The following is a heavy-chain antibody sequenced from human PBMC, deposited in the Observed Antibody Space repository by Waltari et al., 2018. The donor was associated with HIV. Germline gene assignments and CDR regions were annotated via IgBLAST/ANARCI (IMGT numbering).Heavy chain of an antibody. J-gene: IGHJ4*02. Sequence: QVQLVQSGAEVKKPGASVKISCKAFGYTFTGYYLHWVRQAPGQGLEWMGWINPDNGGTKYAQKFQGRVTMTRDTSISTAYMELSRLRSDDTAVYYCARDICNGGSCYSYYFDYWGQGTLVTVSS. CDR3: ARDICNGGSCYSYYFDY. D-gene: IGHD2-15*01. V-gene: IGHV1-2*02. CDR2: INPDNGGT. CDR1: GYTFTGYY.